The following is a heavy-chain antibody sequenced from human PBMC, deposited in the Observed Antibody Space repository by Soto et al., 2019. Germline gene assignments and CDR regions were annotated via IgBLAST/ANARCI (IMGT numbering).Heavy chain of an antibody. CDR3: ARQETRPERDPYFFDY. J-gene: IGHJ4*02. Sequence: SETLSLTCTVSGASISNYYWSWIRQPPGKGLEWIGYIYYSGRTNYNPSLKSRVTMSVDTSKNQFSLELISVTAADTAVYYCARQETRPERDPYFFDYWGQGTLVTVSS. CDR2: IYYSGRT. CDR1: GASISNYY. V-gene: IGHV4-59*08. D-gene: IGHD1-1*01.